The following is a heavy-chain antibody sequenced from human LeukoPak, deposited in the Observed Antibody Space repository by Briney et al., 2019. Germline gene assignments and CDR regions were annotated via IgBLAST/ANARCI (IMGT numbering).Heavy chain of an antibody. V-gene: IGHV3-30*18. Sequence: PGGSLRLSCAASGFTFSSFGMHWVRQAPGKGLEWVAVISYAGSNKYCVDSVKGRFTISRDNSKNTLHLQMNSLRAEDTAVYYCAKGLRSGSYYFDYWGQGTPVTVSS. CDR1: GFTFSSFG. J-gene: IGHJ4*02. D-gene: IGHD3-10*02. CDR3: AKGLRSGSYYFDY. CDR2: ISYAGSNK.